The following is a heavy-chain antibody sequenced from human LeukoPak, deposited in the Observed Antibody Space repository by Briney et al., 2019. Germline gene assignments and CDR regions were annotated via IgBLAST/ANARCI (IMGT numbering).Heavy chain of an antibody. CDR3: ARVYSHENAEYLQH. V-gene: IGHV3-66*01. J-gene: IGHJ1*01. CDR1: GFTVTSYY. D-gene: IGHD2-21*01. Sequence: GGSLRLSCAASGFTVTSYYMSWVPQAPGKGLEWVSVIYSDDSAHYAESVKGRFTVSTDHSTNTLYLQMNNLRAEDTAVFYCARVYSHENAEYLQHWGQGTLVTVSS. CDR2: IYSDDSA.